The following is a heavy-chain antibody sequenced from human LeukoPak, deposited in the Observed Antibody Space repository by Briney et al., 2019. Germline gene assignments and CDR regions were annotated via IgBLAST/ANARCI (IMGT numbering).Heavy chain of an antibody. Sequence: GGSLRLSCAASGFTFSSYEMNWVRQAPGKGLEWVSYISSSGSTIYYADYVKGRFTISRDNAKKSLYLQMDSLRAEDTAVYYCARLPRDYDFWSGYYTFLYYYYYMDVWGKGTTVTVSS. J-gene: IGHJ6*03. CDR3: ARLPRDYDFWSGYYTFLYYYYYMDV. CDR1: GFTFSSYE. V-gene: IGHV3-48*03. CDR2: ISSSGSTI. D-gene: IGHD3-3*01.